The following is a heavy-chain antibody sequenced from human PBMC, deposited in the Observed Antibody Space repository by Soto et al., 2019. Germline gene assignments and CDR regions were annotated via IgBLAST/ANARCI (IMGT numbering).Heavy chain of an antibody. CDR2: IHGDGGKI. V-gene: IGHV3-7*01. Sequence: EVQLVESGGGLVQPGGSLRLSCAASGFMFSAYWMSWVRQAPGKGLEWVANIHGDGGKIYYVDSVKGRFTISRDNAKRLLYLQMNSLRAEDTAVYYCARDFYGGYTYGPGDYWGQGALVAVSS. D-gene: IGHD5-18*01. CDR1: GFMFSAYW. J-gene: IGHJ4*02. CDR3: ARDFYGGYTYGPGDY.